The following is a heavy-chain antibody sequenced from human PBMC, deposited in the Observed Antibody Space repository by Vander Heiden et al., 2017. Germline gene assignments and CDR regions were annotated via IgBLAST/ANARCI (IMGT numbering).Heavy chain of an antibody. J-gene: IGHJ4*02. V-gene: IGHV3-53*01. CDR2: IFSDGST. CDR3: ARDDGAY. D-gene: IGHD4-17*01. Sequence: EVKLVESGGGLIQHGGSLRLSCAASGLNVSSNYMGWVRQAPGKGLEWVSLIFSDGSTYYADSVKGRVTISRDSSKNTLHLQMNSLRDADTAVYYCARDDGAYWGQGTLVTVSS. CDR1: GLNVSSNY.